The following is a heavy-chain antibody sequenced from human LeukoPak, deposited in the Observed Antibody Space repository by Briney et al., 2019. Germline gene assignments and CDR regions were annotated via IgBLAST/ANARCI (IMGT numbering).Heavy chain of an antibody. Sequence: GGSLRLSCVASGFTFSSYGMSWVRQAPGKGLEWVSGISGSGGSTYYADSVKGRFTISRDNSKNTLYLQMNSLEAEDTATFYCARDNIVYSSSWYGGLDYWGQGTLATVSS. J-gene: IGHJ4*02. D-gene: IGHD6-13*01. V-gene: IGHV3-23*01. CDR3: ARDNIVYSSSWYGGLDY. CDR2: ISGSGGST. CDR1: GFTFSSYG.